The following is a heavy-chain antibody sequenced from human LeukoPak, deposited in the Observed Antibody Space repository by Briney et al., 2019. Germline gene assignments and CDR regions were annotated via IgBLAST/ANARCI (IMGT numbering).Heavy chain of an antibody. CDR2: INQDGSEK. Sequence: GGSLRLSCAASGFTFNNYWMTWVRQAPGKGLEWVANINQDGSEKYYVDSVKGRFTISRDNANKSLFLQVNSLRPEDTAVYYCARRATRDTGSCYSCAFDIWGQGTMVTVSS. CDR3: ARRATRDTGSCYSCAFDI. D-gene: IGHD2-15*01. V-gene: IGHV3-7*01. J-gene: IGHJ3*02. CDR1: GFTFNNYW.